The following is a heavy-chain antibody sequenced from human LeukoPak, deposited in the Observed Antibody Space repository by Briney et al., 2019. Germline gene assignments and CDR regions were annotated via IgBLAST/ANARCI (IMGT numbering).Heavy chain of an antibody. D-gene: IGHD6-13*01. J-gene: IGHJ4*02. CDR3: ASAGYSSSWLFDN. Sequence: PSETLSLTCTVSGASISSYYWSWIRQPPGKGLEWIGYIYYSGRTNYNPSLKSRVTISVDTSKNQFSLNLSAVTAADTAVYYCASAGYSSSWLFDNWGQGTLVTVSS. CDR2: IYYSGRT. V-gene: IGHV4-59*01. CDR1: GASISSYY.